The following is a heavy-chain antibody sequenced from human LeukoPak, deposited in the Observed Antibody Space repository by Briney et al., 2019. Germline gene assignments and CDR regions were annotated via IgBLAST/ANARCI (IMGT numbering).Heavy chain of an antibody. CDR3: ARTRGRIMITFGGVHFDY. V-gene: IGHV4-34*01. Sequence: SETLSLTCAVYGGSFSGYYWSWIRQPPGKGLEWIGEINHSGSTNYSPSLKSRVTISVDTSKNQFSLKLSSVTAADTAVYYCARTRGRIMITFGGVHFDYWGQGTLVTVSS. CDR2: INHSGST. D-gene: IGHD3-16*01. J-gene: IGHJ4*02. CDR1: GGSFSGYY.